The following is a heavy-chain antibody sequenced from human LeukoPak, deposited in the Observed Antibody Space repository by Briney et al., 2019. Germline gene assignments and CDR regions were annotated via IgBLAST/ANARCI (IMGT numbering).Heavy chain of an antibody. CDR3: ARELFCSGGNCYGAYYFDY. D-gene: IGHD2-15*01. CDR1: GFTFNNAW. V-gene: IGHV3-15*01. Sequence: KPGGSLRLSCEVSGFTFNNAWMNWVRQAPGRGLEWVGRIKSKTDGGTPDYAAPVKGRFTISRDDSKHTLYLQMNSLRAEDTAMYYCARELFCSGGNCYGAYYFDYWGQGTLVTVPS. CDR2: IKSKTDGGTP. J-gene: IGHJ4*02.